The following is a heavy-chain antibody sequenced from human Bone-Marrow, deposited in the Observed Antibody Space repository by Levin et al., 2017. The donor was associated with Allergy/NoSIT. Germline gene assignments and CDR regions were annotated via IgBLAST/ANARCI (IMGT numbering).Heavy chain of an antibody. CDR2: IIPAYTTS. D-gene: IGHD5-24*01. V-gene: IGHV1-69*06. Sequence: SVKVSCKSSGGMFGTHGISWVRQAPGQGFEWLGGIIPAYTTSNYAQHFEDRLTITADNSANTVYMELSSLRSEDTAVYYCARVGGDGFTYWYFDLWGRGTRLTVSS. J-gene: IGHJ2*01. CDR3: ARVGGDGFTYWYFDL. CDR1: GGMFGTHG.